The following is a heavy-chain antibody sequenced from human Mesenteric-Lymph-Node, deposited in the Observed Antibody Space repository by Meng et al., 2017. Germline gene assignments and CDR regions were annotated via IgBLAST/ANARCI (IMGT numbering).Heavy chain of an antibody. D-gene: IGHD3-10*01. CDR1: GFIVSTNY. CDR3: ARGTRYNSGNWFDP. J-gene: IGHJ5*02. V-gene: IGHV3-53*01. Sequence: GESLKISCAASGFIVSTNYLTWVRQAPGKGLEWVSVIYSGSSGSSKYYADSVKGRFTISRDNSKNTLYLQMNSLRAEDTAVYYCARGTRYNSGNWFDPWGQGTLVTVSS. CDR2: IYSGSSGSSK.